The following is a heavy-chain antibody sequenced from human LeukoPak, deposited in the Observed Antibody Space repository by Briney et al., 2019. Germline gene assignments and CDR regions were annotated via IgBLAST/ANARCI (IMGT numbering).Heavy chain of an antibody. V-gene: IGHV3-74*03. CDR3: ARDQRVTGRPDIDY. Sequence: GGSLRLSCAASGFTFRNHWMHWVRQTPGKGLVWVSRISSDGSSTTYADSVKGRFTISRDNARNTLYLQMNNPRAEDTAMYYCARDQRVTGRPDIDYWGQGTLVIVSS. J-gene: IGHJ4*02. D-gene: IGHD6-6*01. CDR2: ISSDGSST. CDR1: GFTFRNHW.